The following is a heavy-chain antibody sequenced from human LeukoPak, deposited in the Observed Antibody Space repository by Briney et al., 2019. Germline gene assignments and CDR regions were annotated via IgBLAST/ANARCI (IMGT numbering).Heavy chain of an antibody. V-gene: IGHV1-18*01. J-gene: IGHJ5*02. Sequence: GASVKVSCKASGYTFTSYGISWVRQAPGQGLEWMGWISAYNGNTNYAQRLQGRVTMTTDTSTSTAYMELRSLRSDDTAVYYCAREGYVWGSPGRFDPWGQGTLVTVSS. CDR3: AREGYVWGSPGRFDP. CDR2: ISAYNGNT. D-gene: IGHD3-16*01. CDR1: GYTFTSYG.